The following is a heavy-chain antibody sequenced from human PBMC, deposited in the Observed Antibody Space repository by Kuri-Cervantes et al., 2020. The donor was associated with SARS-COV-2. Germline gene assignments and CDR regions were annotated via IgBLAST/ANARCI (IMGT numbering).Heavy chain of an antibody. CDR3: ARGGCSSTSCLPFDY. J-gene: IGHJ4*02. Sequence: GESLKISCAASGFTFSSYSMNWVRQAPGKGLEWVSSISSSSSYIYYADSVKGRFTISRDNAKNSLYLQMNSLRAEDTAVYYCARGGCSSTSCLPFDYCGQGTLVTVSS. CDR2: ISSSSSYI. D-gene: IGHD2-2*01. CDR1: GFTFSSYS. V-gene: IGHV3-21*01.